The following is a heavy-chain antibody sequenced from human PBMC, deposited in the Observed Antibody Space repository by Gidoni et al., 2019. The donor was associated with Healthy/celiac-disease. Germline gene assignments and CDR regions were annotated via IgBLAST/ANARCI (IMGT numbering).Heavy chain of an antibody. D-gene: IGHD3-22*01. CDR2: VIPIFGTA. V-gene: IGHV1-69*01. CDR3: ARPYYYDSSGYQALNY. Sequence: QVQLVQSGAEVKKPRSSVKVSCYASVGTFSTYAISWLRQAPGQGLEWMGGVIPIFGTANYAQKFQGRVTITADESTSTAYMGLSSLRSEDTAVYYCARPYYYDSSGYQALNYWGQGTLVTVSS. J-gene: IGHJ4*02. CDR1: VGTFSTYA.